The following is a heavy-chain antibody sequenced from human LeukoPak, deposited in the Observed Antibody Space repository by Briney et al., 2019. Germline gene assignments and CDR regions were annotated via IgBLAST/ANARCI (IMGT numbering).Heavy chain of an antibody. J-gene: IGHJ4*02. CDR3: ARATVTSYYFDY. D-gene: IGHD4-17*01. CDR1: GGSISSGNYY. V-gene: IGHV4-61*02. CDR2: IYTSGST. Sequence: SETLSLTCTVSGGSISSGNYYWSWIRQPAGKVLEWIGRIYTSGSTNYNPSLKSRVTISIDTSKNQFSLKLSSVTAADTAVYYCARATVTSYYFDYWGQGTLVTVSS.